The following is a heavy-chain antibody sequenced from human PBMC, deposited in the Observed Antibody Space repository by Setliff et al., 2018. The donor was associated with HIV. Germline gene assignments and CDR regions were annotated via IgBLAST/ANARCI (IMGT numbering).Heavy chain of an antibody. CDR3: ARRAQDSWNLDL. J-gene: IGHJ2*01. CDR1: GGSISSPTYY. CDR2: FYSSRST. Sequence: PSETLSLTCTVSGGSISSPTYYWGWIRQPPGKGLGWIGTFYSSRSTYYNPSLRSRVTLSVDTSKNQFSLRLSSVTAVDTAVYFCARRAQDSWNLDLWGRGTLVTVSS. V-gene: IGHV4-39*01.